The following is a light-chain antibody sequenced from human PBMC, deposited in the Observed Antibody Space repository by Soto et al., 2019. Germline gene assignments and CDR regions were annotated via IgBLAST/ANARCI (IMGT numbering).Light chain of an antibody. Sequence: DIQMTQSPSTLSASVGDRVTITCRASQSINTWLAWYQQKPAKAPKLLIYKASSLETGVPSRFSGSGSGTEFTLSIRSLQPDDFATYSCQQYHGYPRTFGQANKVDIK. CDR3: QQYHGYPRT. CDR1: QSINTW. J-gene: IGKJ1*01. CDR2: KAS. V-gene: IGKV1-5*03.